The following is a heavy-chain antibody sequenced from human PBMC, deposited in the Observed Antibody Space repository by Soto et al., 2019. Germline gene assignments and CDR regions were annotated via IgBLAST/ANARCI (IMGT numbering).Heavy chain of an antibody. Sequence: PSETLSLTCAVSGYSISSGYYWGWIRQPPGKGLEWIGSIYHSGSTYYNPSLKSRVTISVDTSKNQFSLKLSSVTAADTAVYYCAREPGFWSGYSGNWFDPWGQGTLVTVSS. D-gene: IGHD3-3*01. V-gene: IGHV4-38-2*02. J-gene: IGHJ5*02. CDR3: AREPGFWSGYSGNWFDP. CDR2: IYHSGST. CDR1: GYSISSGYY.